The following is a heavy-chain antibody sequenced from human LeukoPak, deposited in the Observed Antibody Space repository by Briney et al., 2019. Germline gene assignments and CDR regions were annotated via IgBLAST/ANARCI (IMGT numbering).Heavy chain of an antibody. CDR1: GGSFSGYY. V-gene: IGHV4-34*01. J-gene: IGHJ6*03. D-gene: IGHD2-2*02. CDR2: INHSGST. Sequence: ASETLSLTCAVYGGSFSGYYWSWIRQPPGKGLEWIGEINHSGSTNYNPSLKSRVTISVDTSKNQFSLKLSSVTAADTAVHYCARGHLYCSSTSCYTRASRYYYYMDVWGKGTTVTVSS. CDR3: ARGHLYCSSTSCYTRASRYYYYMDV.